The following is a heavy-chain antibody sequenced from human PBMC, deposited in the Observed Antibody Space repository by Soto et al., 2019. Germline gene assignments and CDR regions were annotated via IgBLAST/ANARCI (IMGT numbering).Heavy chain of an antibody. Sequence: QVQLVQSGAEVKKPGASVKVSCKTSGYTFTSSGISWVRQAPGQGLEWMGWISSYNGSTNYAQNHQGRVTMTTDTSTITAYMEVRSLKSDDTAVYYCATDHVDADYWGQGTLVTVSS. CDR1: GYTFTSSG. CDR2: ISSYNGST. CDR3: ATDHVDADY. J-gene: IGHJ4*02. V-gene: IGHV1-18*01. D-gene: IGHD5-18*01.